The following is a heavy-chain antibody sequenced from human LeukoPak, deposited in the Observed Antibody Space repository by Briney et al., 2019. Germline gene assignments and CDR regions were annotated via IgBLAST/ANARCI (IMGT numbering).Heavy chain of an antibody. J-gene: IGHJ4*02. V-gene: IGHV3-30*18. CDR1: GFTFSNYG. CDR3: AKDKSWKLGYFDY. D-gene: IGHD7-27*01. CDR2: ISYDGSKK. Sequence: PGGSLRLSCAASGFTFSNYGIHWVRQAPGKGLEWVALISYDGSKKYYPDSVKGRFTISRDNSRSTLYLQMNSLRAEDTAVYYCAKDKSWKLGYFDYWGQGALVTVSS.